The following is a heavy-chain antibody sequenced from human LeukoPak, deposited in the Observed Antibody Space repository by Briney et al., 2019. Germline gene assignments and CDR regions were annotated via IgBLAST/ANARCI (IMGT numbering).Heavy chain of an antibody. V-gene: IGHV3-64*01. J-gene: IGHJ4*02. D-gene: IGHD6-6*01. CDR2: ISSNGGST. CDR3: TRTRYSSSYYFEF. CDR1: GFTFSSYA. Sequence: PGGSLRLSCAASGFTFSSYAMHWVRQAPGKGLEYVSAISSNGGSTYYANSVKGRFTISRDNSKNTLYLQMGSLRAEDMAVYYCTRTRYSSSYYFEFWGQGTLVTVSS.